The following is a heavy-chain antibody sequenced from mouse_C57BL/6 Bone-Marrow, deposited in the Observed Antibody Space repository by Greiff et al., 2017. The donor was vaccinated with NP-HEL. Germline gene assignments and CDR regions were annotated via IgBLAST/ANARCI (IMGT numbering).Heavy chain of an antibody. V-gene: IGHV1-54*01. CDR3: ARRGWDY. J-gene: IGHJ4*01. CDR1: GYAFTNYL. CDR2: INPGSGGT. Sequence: VQLQQSGAELVRPGTSVKVSCKASGYAFTNYLIEWVKQRPGQGLERIGVINPGSGGTNYNEKFKGKATLTADKSSSTAYMQLSSLTSEDSAVYFCARRGWDYWGQGTSVTVSS.